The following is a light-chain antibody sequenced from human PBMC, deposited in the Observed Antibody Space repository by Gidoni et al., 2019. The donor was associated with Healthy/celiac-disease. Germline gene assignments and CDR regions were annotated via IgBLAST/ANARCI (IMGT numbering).Light chain of an antibody. V-gene: IGKV2-30*01. Sequence: EVVMTQSPLSLPVPLGQPASISCRSSQSLVYSDGNTYLTWFQQRPGQSPRRLIYKVSNRDSGVPDRFSGSGSGTDVTLKISRVEAEDVGVYDCMQGTHWPPMFGQGTKVEIK. J-gene: IGKJ1*01. CDR3: MQGTHWPPM. CDR2: KVS. CDR1: QSLVYSDGNTY.